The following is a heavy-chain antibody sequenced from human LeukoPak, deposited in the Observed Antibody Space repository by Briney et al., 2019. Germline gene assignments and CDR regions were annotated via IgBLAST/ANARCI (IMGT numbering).Heavy chain of an antibody. CDR2: IYPGDSDT. J-gene: IGHJ5*02. D-gene: IGHD3-9*01. CDR3: ARQATYYDILTGYYNATNWFDP. CDR1: GYSFTSYW. Sequence: GESLKISCKGSGYSFTSYWIGWVRQMPGKGLEWMGIIYPGDSDTRYSPSFQGQVSISADKSISTAYLQWSSLKASDTAMYYCARQATYYDILTGYYNATNWFDPWGQGTLVTVSS. V-gene: IGHV5-51*01.